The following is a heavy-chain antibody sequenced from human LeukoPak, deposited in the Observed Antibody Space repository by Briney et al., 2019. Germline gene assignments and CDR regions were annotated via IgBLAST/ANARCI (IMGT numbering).Heavy chain of an antibody. CDR1: GDSVSSNIAA. J-gene: IGHJ4*02. CDR2: TYYRSKWYT. V-gene: IGHV6-1*01. D-gene: IGHD3-10*01. Sequence: SQTLSLTCAISGDSVSSNIAAWNWIRQSPSRGLEWLGRTYYRSKWYTDYAVSVKSRITINPDISKNQFSLQLNSVTPEDTAVYYCARGDYGSGSYYQVVDYWGQGTLVTVSS. CDR3: ARGDYGSGSYYQVVDY.